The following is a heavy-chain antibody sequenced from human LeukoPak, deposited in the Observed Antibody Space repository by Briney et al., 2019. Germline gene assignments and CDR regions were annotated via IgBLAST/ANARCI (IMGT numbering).Heavy chain of an antibody. D-gene: IGHD2-15*01. V-gene: IGHV4-39*07. CDR3: ARESFLGYCSGGSCYSGLDP. CDR2: IYYSGST. J-gene: IGHJ5*02. Sequence: SETLSLTCTVSGGSISSSSYYWGWIRQPPGKGLESIGSIYYSGSTYYNPSLKSRVTISVDTSKNQFSLKLSSVTAADTAVYYCARESFLGYCSGGSCYSGLDPWGQGTLVTVSS. CDR1: GGSISSSSYY.